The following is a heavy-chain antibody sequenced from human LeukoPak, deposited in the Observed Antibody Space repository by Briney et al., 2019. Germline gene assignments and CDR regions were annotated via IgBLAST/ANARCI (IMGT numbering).Heavy chain of an antibody. D-gene: IGHD6-19*01. J-gene: IGHJ5*02. CDR3: ARNNIAVAGKGSWFDP. CDR2: TYYSGST. V-gene: IGHV4-59*01. Sequence: SETLSLTCTVSGGSISSYYWSWIRQPPGKGLEWIGYTYYSGSTNYNPSLKSRVTISVDTSKNQFSLKLSSVTAADTAVYYCARNNIAVAGKGSWFDPWGQGTLVTVSS. CDR1: GGSISSYY.